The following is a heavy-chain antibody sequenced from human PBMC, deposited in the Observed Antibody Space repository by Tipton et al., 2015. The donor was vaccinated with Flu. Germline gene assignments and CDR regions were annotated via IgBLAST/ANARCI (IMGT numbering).Heavy chain of an antibody. CDR2: IYTSGST. CDR3: ARDYPASQWFGGSNWFDP. CDR1: GGSISSYY. V-gene: IGHV4-4*07. J-gene: IGHJ5*02. D-gene: IGHD3-10*01. Sequence: TLSLTCTVSGGSISSYYWSWIRQPAGKGLEWIGRIYTSGSTNYNPSLKSRVTMSVDTSKNQFSLKLGSVTAADTAVYYCARDYPASQWFGGSNWFDPWGQGTLVTVSS.